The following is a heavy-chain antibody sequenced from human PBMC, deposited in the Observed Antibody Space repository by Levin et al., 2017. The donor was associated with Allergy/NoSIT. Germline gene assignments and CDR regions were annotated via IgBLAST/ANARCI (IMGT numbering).Heavy chain of an antibody. Sequence: RGSGPTLVKPTQTLTLTCTFSGFSLSTSGMCVSWIRQPPGKALEWLARIDWDDDKYYSTSLKTRLTISKDTSKNQVVLTMTNMDPVDTATYYCARIPQLGYSYGYYYGMDVWGQGTTVTVSS. CDR3: ARIPQLGYSYGYYYGMDV. CDR1: GFSLSTSGMC. V-gene: IGHV2-70*11. D-gene: IGHD5-18*01. CDR2: IDWDDDK. J-gene: IGHJ6*02.